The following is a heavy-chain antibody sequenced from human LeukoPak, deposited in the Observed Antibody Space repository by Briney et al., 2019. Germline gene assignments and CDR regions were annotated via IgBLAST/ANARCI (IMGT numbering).Heavy chain of an antibody. D-gene: IGHD2-2*01. CDR2: IYSGGST. V-gene: IGHV3-53*01. Sequence: PGGSLRLSCAVSGFTFSNYAMSWVRQAPGKGLEWVSIIYSGGSTYYADSVKGRFIISRDNSKNTLYLQMNSLRAEDTAVYYCASRGYQLLSPFDYWGQGTLVTVSS. CDR1: GFTFSNYA. J-gene: IGHJ4*02. CDR3: ASRGYQLLSPFDY.